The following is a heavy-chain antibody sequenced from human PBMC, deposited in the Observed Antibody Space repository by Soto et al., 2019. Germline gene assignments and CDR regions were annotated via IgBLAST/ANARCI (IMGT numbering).Heavy chain of an antibody. D-gene: IGHD3-22*01. CDR1: GGTFSSYA. CDR3: AREGLLNYDTTPFDY. V-gene: IGHV1-69*06. CDR2: IIPIFGTA. J-gene: IGHJ4*02. Sequence: SVKVSCKASGGTFSSYAISWVRQAPGQGLEWMGGIIPIFGTANYAQKFQGRVTTTADKSTSTAYMELSRLRSEDTAVYYCAREGLLNYDTTPFDYWGQGTLVTVSS.